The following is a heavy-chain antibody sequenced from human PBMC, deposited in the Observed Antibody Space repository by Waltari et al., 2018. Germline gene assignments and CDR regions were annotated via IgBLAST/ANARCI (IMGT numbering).Heavy chain of an antibody. D-gene: IGHD3-22*01. V-gene: IGHV1-69*01. J-gene: IGHJ4*02. CDR3: ARSKLGPSSGYSAFDY. Sequence: QVQLVQSGAEVKKPGSSVKVSCKASGGTFSSYAISWVRQAPGQGLEWMGGISPIFGTANYAQKFQGRVTITADESTSTAYMELSSLRSEDTAVYYCARSKLGPSSGYSAFDYWGQGTLVTVSS. CDR2: ISPIFGTA. CDR1: GGTFSSYA.